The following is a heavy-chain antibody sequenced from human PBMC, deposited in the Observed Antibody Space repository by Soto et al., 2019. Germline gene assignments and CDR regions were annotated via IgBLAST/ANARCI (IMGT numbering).Heavy chain of an antibody. CDR2: ISSNGGST. Sequence: VQLVESGGGVVQPGRSLRLSCAASGFTFSSYAMHWVRQAPGKGLEYVSAISSNGGSTYYANSVKGRFTISRDNSKNTLYLQMGSLRAEDMAVYYCATSGDYGENDYWGQGTLVTVSS. CDR3: ATSGDYGENDY. J-gene: IGHJ4*02. D-gene: IGHD4-17*01. V-gene: IGHV3-64*01. CDR1: GFTFSSYA.